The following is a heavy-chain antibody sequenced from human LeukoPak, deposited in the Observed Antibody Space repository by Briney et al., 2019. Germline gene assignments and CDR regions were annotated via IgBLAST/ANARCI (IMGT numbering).Heavy chain of an antibody. CDR3: ARVGGDILAGHKTGYFYAMDV. CDR1: GFTFSAYA. Sequence: GGSLRLSCEASGFTFSAYAMTWVRQAPGKGLEWVALISYDGSDEYYPDSVKGRFTISRDNSKNTLFLHMNSLRAEDTAVYYCARVGGDILAGHKTGYFYAMDVWGQGTTVTVSS. D-gene: IGHD3-9*01. CDR2: ISYDGSDE. V-gene: IGHV3-30-3*01. J-gene: IGHJ6*02.